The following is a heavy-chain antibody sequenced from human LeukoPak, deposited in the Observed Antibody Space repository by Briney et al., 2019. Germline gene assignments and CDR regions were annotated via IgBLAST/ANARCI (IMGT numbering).Heavy chain of an antibody. V-gene: IGHV5-10-1*01. J-gene: IGHJ3*02. D-gene: IGHD3-10*01. CDR2: IDPSDSYT. CDR1: GYSFTSYW. CDR3: ARHKRITVVRGDAFDI. Sequence: GESLKISCKGSGYSFTSYWISWVRQMPGKGLEWMGRIDPSDSYTNYSPSFQGHVTISADKSISTAYLQWSSLKASDTAMYYCARHKRITVVRGDAFDIWGQGTMVTVSS.